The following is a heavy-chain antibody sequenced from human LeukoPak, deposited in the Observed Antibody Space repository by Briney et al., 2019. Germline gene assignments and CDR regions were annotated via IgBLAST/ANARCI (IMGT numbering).Heavy chain of an antibody. CDR1: GFTFSAYW. Sequence: GGSLRLSCAASGFTFSAYWMHWVRQVPGKGLVWVSRINNDGTATFFADSVKGRFTISRDNAKNTLYLQMDSLRAEDTAMYYCAREILEPGKTHEYWGQGTLVIVSS. CDR2: INNDGTAT. D-gene: IGHD1-1*01. J-gene: IGHJ4*02. V-gene: IGHV3-74*01. CDR3: AREILEPGKTHEY.